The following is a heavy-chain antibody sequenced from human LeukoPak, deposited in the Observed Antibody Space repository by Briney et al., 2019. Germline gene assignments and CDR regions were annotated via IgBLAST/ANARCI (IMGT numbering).Heavy chain of an antibody. CDR3: AKDLAGYSSGWYENWFDP. V-gene: IGHV3-23*01. Sequence: QTGGSLRLSCAASGFTFSSYAMSWVRQAPGKGLEWVSAISGSGGSTYYADSVKGRFTISRDNSKNTLYLQMNSLRAEDTAVYYCAKDLAGYSSGWYENWFDPWGQGTLVTVSS. CDR1: GFTFSSYA. J-gene: IGHJ5*02. CDR2: ISGSGGST. D-gene: IGHD6-19*01.